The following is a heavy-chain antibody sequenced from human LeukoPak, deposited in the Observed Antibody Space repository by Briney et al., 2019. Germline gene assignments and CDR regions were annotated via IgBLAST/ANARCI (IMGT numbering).Heavy chain of an antibody. CDR2: IYYSGST. V-gene: IGHV4-39*01. CDR3: ASLQGYDSSGYYYALSYYYYMDV. CDR1: GGSISSSSYY. D-gene: IGHD3-22*01. J-gene: IGHJ6*03. Sequence: PSETLSLTCTVSGGSISSSSYYWGWIRQPPGKGLEWIGSIYYSGSTYYNASLKSRVTISVDTSKNQFPLKLSSVTAADTAVYYCASLQGYDSSGYYYALSYYYYMDVWGIGTTVTVSS.